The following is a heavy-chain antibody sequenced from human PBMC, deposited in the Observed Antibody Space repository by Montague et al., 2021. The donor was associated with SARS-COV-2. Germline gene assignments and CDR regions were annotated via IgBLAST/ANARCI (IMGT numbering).Heavy chain of an antibody. J-gene: IGHJ4*02. D-gene: IGHD1-26*01. CDR3: ARTSASSDY. Sequence: YYMLERNNDYAVSVKSRITINPDTSKNQISLQLNSVTPEDTAVYYCARTSASSDYWGQGTLVTVSS. CDR2: YYMLERNN. V-gene: IGHV6-1*01.